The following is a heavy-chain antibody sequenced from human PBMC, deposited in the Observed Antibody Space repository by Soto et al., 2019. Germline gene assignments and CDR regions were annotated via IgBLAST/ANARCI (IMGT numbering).Heavy chain of an antibody. Sequence: SETLSLTCAVYGGSFSGYYWSWIRQPPGKGLEWIGEINHSGSTNYNPSLKSRVTISVDTSKNQFSLKLSSVTAADTAVYYCARGGYYDILTGYYIYYYGMDVWGQGTTVTVSS. V-gene: IGHV4-34*01. J-gene: IGHJ6*02. CDR3: ARGGYYDILTGYYIYYYGMDV. D-gene: IGHD3-9*01. CDR2: INHSGST. CDR1: GGSFSGYY.